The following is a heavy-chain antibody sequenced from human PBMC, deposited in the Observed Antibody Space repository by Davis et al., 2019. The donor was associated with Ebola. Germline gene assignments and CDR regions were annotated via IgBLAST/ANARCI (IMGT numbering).Heavy chain of an antibody. J-gene: IGHJ4*02. D-gene: IGHD6-6*01. CDR1: GFTFSSYG. Sequence: GESLKISCAASGFTFSSYGMHWVRQAPGKGLEWVAVISYDGSNKYYADSVKGRFTISGDNSKNTLYLQMNSLRAEDTAVYYCARDPSSYSSSSMWVDYWGQGTLVTVSS. V-gene: IGHV3-30*03. CDR2: ISYDGSNK. CDR3: ARDPSSYSSSSMWVDY.